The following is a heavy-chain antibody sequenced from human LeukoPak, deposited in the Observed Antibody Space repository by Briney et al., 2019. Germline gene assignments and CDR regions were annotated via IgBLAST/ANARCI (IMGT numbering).Heavy chain of an antibody. CDR1: GYSFRSYG. CDR3: ARDVGDIVTIPAAITVP. V-gene: IGHV1-18*01. CDR2: ISGYNGNT. Sequence: ASVKVSCKGSGYSFRSYGINWVRQAPGQGLEWMGWISGYNGNTNYAQMVQGRVTMTTDTSTSTAYMELRSLRSDDTPMYYCARDVGDIVTIPAAITVPWGQGTLVTVSS. J-gene: IGHJ5*02. D-gene: IGHD2-2*01.